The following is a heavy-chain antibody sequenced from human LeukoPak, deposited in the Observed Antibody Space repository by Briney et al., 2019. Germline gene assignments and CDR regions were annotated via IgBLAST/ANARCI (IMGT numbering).Heavy chain of an antibody. CDR2: ISYDGSNK. CDR3: AKGRQY. Sequence: GRSLRLSCAASGFTFSSYGMHWVRQAPGKGLEWVAVISYDGSNKYYADSVKGRFTISRDNSKNTLNLQMNSLRAEDTAVYYCAKGRQYWGQGTLVTVSS. J-gene: IGHJ4*02. V-gene: IGHV3-30*18. CDR1: GFTFSSYG.